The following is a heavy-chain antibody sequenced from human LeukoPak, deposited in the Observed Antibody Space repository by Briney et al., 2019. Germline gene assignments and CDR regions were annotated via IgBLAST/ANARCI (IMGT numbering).Heavy chain of an antibody. CDR1: GGSISSSSYY. Sequence: SETLSLTCTVSGGSISSSSYYWGWIRQPPGKGLEWIGSIYYSGSTYYNPSLKSRVTISVDTSKNQFSLKLSSVTAADTAVYYCARDKTAGGQPWLWDAFDIWGQGTMVTVSS. D-gene: IGHD5-18*01. J-gene: IGHJ3*02. CDR3: ARDKTAGGQPWLWDAFDI. CDR2: IYYSGST. V-gene: IGHV4-39*07.